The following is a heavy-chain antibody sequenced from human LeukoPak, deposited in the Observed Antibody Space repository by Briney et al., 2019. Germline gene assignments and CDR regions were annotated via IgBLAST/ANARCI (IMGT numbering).Heavy chain of an antibody. CDR1: GFTVSSNY. CDR2: IYSGGST. J-gene: IGHJ3*02. CDR3: ARDMPGVRSYGTPAVGAFDI. Sequence: GGSLRPSCAASGFTVSSNYMSWVRQAPGKGLEWVSVIYSGGSTYYADSVKGRFTISRDNSKNTLYLQMNSLRAEDTAVYYCARDMPGVRSYGTPAVGAFDIWGQGTMVTVSS. D-gene: IGHD5-18*01. V-gene: IGHV3-53*01.